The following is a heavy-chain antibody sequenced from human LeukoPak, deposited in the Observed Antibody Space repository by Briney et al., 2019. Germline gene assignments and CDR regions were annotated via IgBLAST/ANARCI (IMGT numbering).Heavy chain of an antibody. CDR3: ARLSDPKGWFDP. Sequence: SETLSLTCTVSGYSISSGYYWGWIRQPPGKGLEWIGSIYHSGSTYYNPSLKSRVTISVDTSKNQFSLKLSSVTAADTAVYYCARLSDPKGWFDPWGQGTLVTVSS. CDR2: IYHSGST. V-gene: IGHV4-38-2*02. J-gene: IGHJ5*02. CDR1: GYSISSGYY.